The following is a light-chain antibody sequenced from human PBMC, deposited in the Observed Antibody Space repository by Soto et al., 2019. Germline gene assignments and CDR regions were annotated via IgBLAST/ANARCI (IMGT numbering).Light chain of an antibody. CDR1: QSVNSN. J-gene: IGKJ1*01. CDR3: QQYNNWPG. Sequence: EIVMTQSASTLSVSPGERATLSCRASQSVNSNLAWYQQKPGQAPRLLISGASTRATGIPARFSGSGSGTEFTLTISSLKSEDSAVYYCQQYNNWPGFGQGTKVDIK. V-gene: IGKV3-15*01. CDR2: GAS.